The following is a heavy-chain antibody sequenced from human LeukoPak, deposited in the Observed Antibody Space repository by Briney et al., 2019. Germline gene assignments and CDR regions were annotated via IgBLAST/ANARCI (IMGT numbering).Heavy chain of an antibody. D-gene: IGHD5-18*01. J-gene: IGHJ4*02. CDR3: AKDASPWIQLWFDY. Sequence: ASVKVSCKASGYTFTDYYIHWVRQAPGQGLEWMGCINPDTGGTKYAQKFQGRVTMTRDTSITTAYMELSRLRSDDTAAYFCAKDASPWIQLWFDYWGQGTLVTVSS. CDR1: GYTFTDYY. V-gene: IGHV1-2*02. CDR2: INPDTGGT.